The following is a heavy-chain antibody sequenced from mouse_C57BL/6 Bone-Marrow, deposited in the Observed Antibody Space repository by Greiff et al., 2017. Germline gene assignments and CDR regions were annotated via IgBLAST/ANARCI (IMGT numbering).Heavy chain of an antibody. CDR2: ISYDGSN. Sequence: EVKLVESGPGLVKPSQSLSLTCSVTGYSITSGYYLNWIRQFPGNKLEWMGYISYDGSNNYNPSLKNRISITRDTSKNQFFLKLNSVTTEDTATYYCAREGDYDYDWYFDVWGTGTTVTVSS. CDR1: GYSITSGYY. CDR3: AREGDYDYDWYFDV. V-gene: IGHV3-6*01. D-gene: IGHD2-4*01. J-gene: IGHJ1*03.